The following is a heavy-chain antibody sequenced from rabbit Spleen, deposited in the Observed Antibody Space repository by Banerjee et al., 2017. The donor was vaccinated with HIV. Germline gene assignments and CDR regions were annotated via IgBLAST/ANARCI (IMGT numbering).Heavy chain of an antibody. V-gene: IGHV1S45*01. CDR2: IYAGSSGST. CDR3: ARYTGSAPGADYGNL. J-gene: IGHJ4*01. Sequence: QEQLVESGGGLVQPEGSLTLTCTASGFSFSSSGWICWVRQAPGKGLEWIACIYAGSSGSTYYASWAKGRFTISKTSSTTVTLQMTSLTAADTATYFCARYTGSAPGADYGNLWGQGTLVTVS. CDR1: GFSFSSSGW. D-gene: IGHD3-1*01.